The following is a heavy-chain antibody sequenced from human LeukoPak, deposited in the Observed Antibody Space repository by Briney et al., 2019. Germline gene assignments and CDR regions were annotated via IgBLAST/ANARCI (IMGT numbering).Heavy chain of an antibody. CDR2: ISGSGGST. CDR1: GFTFSSYG. D-gene: IGHD3-9*01. Sequence: GGTLRLSCAASGFTFSSYGMSWVRQAPGKGLEWVSAISGSGGSTYYADSVKGRFTISRDNSKNTLYLQMNSLRAEGTAVYYCAKSTDYDILTGYAAFDYWGQGTLVTVSS. V-gene: IGHV3-23*01. CDR3: AKSTDYDILTGYAAFDY. J-gene: IGHJ4*02.